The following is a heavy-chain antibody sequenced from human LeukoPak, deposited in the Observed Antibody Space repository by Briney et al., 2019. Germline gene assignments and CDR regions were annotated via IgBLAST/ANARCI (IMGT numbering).Heavy chain of an antibody. CDR2: MYYSGST. J-gene: IGHJ2*01. CDR1: GGSISSYY. Sequence: SETLSLTCTVSGGSISSYYWSWIRQPPGKGLEWIGYMYYSGSTSYNPSLKSRVSISVDTSKSQFSLKLSSVTAADTAVYYCATIRDTALRYWYFDLWGRGTLVTVSS. V-gene: IGHV4-59*01. CDR3: ATIRDTALRYWYFDL. D-gene: IGHD5-18*01.